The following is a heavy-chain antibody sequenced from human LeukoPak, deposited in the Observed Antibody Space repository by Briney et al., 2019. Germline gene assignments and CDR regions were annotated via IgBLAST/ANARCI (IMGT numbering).Heavy chain of an antibody. D-gene: IGHD1-26*01. CDR1: GFTFSSYA. J-gene: IGHJ4*02. CDR3: ASGGTYSGYFSY. CDR2: ISGSGGST. V-gene: IGHV3-23*01. Sequence: GGSLRLSCAASGFTFSSYAMSWVRQAPGKGLEWVSAISGSGGSTYYADSVKGRFTISRDNSKNTLYLQMNSLRPEDTAVYYCASGGTYSGYFSYWGQGTLVIVSS.